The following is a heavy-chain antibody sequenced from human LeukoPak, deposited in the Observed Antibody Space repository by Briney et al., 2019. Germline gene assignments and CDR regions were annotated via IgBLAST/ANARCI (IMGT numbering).Heavy chain of an antibody. CDR2: ILCDGSRK. CDR1: GFTFSRCG. J-gene: IGHJ6*02. D-gene: IGHD3-10*01. Sequence: GGSLRLSCVASGFTFSRCGMHWVRHAPGKGLEWVARILCDGSRKYYADSVEGRFTIARDNSKNTLYLEMNSLREEDTAVYYCVKSSGTEDYGMDAWGQGTTVTVSS. V-gene: IGHV3-30*18. CDR3: VKSSGTEDYGMDA.